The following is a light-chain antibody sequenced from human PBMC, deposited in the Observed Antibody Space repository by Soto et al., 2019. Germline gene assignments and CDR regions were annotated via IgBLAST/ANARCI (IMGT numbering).Light chain of an antibody. CDR2: GAS. Sequence: EIVLTQSPGTLSLSPGERATLSCRASQSVSSSYLAWYQQKPGQAPRLLIYGASSRATGIPDRFSGSGSGTAFTLTIIRLEPEDFAVYYCQQYGSSPLYTFGQGTKLESK. CDR3: QQYGSSPLYT. CDR1: QSVSSSY. J-gene: IGKJ2*01. V-gene: IGKV3-20*01.